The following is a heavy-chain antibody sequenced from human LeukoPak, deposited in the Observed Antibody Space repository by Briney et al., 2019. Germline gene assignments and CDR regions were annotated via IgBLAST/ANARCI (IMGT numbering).Heavy chain of an antibody. J-gene: IGHJ4*02. CDR1: GGSISNYY. Sequence: PSETLSLTCTVSGGSISNYYWSWIRQPPGKGLEWIGYIDYSGNTNYNPSLKSRVTISADTSKKQFSLKLSSVTAADTAVYYCARGGYNIWEYYFGYWGQGTLVTVSS. D-gene: IGHD5-24*01. V-gene: IGHV4-59*01. CDR2: IDYSGNT. CDR3: ARGGYNIWEYYFGY.